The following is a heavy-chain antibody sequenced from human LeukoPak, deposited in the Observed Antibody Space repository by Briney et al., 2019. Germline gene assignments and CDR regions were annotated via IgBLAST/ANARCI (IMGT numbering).Heavy chain of an antibody. CDR2: IYHSGST. V-gene: IGHV4-38-2*02. J-gene: IGHJ4*02. CDR3: ARGAQYSSGWSTVALGFDY. D-gene: IGHD6-19*01. Sequence: PSETLSLTCTVSGYSTSSGYYWGWIRQPPGKGLEWIGSIYHSGSTYYNPSLKSRVTISVDTSKNQFSLKLSSVTAADTAVYYCARGAQYSSGWSTVALGFDYWGQGTLVTVSS. CDR1: GYSTSSGYY.